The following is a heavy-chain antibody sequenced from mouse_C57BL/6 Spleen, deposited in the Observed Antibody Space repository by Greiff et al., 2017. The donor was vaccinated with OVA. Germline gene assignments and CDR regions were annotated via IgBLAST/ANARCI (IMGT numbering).Heavy chain of an antibody. CDR2: INPSTGGT. Sequence: EVQLQQSGPELVKPGASVKISCKASGYSFTGYYMNWVKQSPEKSLEWIVEINPSTGGTTYNQKFKAKATLTVDKSSSTAYMQLKSLTSEDSAVYYCARSRAAQVYFDYWGQGTTLTVSS. CDR1: GYSFTGYY. J-gene: IGHJ2*01. D-gene: IGHD3-2*02. V-gene: IGHV1-42*01. CDR3: ARSRAAQVYFDY.